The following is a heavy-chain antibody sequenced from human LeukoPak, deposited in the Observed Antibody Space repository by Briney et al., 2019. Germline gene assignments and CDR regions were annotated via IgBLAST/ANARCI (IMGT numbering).Heavy chain of an antibody. CDR2: IYSGGST. V-gene: IGHV3-53*01. CDR3: ARARGWGYFQH. Sequence: GGSLRLSCAASGFTVSNNYMSWVRQAPGKGLEWISVIYSGGSTYYADSVKGRFTISRDNSKNTLYPQMNSLRAEDTAVYYCARARGWGYFQHWGQGTLVTVSS. D-gene: IGHD6-19*01. CDR1: GFTVSNNY. J-gene: IGHJ1*01.